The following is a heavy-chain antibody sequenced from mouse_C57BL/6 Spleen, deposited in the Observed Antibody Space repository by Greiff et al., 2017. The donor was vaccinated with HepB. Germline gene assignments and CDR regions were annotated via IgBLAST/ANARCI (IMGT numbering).Heavy chain of an antibody. CDR2: IDPSDSYT. Sequence: VKQSCKASGYTFTSYWMHWVKQRPGQGLEWIGEIDPSDSYTNYNQKFKGKSTLTVDKSSSTAYMQLSSLTSEDSAVYYCALYDADYYAMDYWGQGTSVTVSS. D-gene: IGHD2-3*01. J-gene: IGHJ4*01. CDR3: ALYDADYYAMDY. V-gene: IGHV1-69*01. CDR1: GYTFTSYW.